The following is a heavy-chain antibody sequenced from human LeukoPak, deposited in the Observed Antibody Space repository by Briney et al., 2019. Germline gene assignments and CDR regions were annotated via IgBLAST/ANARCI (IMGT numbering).Heavy chain of an antibody. CDR2: IYTSGST. D-gene: IGHD6-19*01. CDR3: ARDARRTSRYSSGWYLWFDP. J-gene: IGHJ5*02. V-gene: IGHV4-4*07. CDR1: GGSFSGYY. Sequence: SETLFLTCAVYGGSFSGYYWSWIRQPAGKGLEWIGRIYTSGSTNYNPSLKSRVTMSVDTSKNQFSLKLSSVTAADTAVYYCARDARRTSRYSSGWYLWFDPWGQGTLVTVSS.